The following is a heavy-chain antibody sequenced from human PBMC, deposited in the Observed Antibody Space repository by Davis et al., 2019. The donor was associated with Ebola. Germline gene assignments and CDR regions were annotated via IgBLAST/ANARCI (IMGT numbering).Heavy chain of an antibody. V-gene: IGHV1-45*02. Sequence: SVKVSCRASGYTFTYRYLHWVRQAPGQALEWMGWITPFNGNTNYAQKFQDRVTITRDRSMSTAYMELSSLRSEDTAMYYCARSSVPAAMGRDAFDIWGQGTMVTVSS. CDR1: GYTFTYRY. CDR3: ARSSVPAAMGRDAFDI. D-gene: IGHD2-2*01. CDR2: ITPFNGNT. J-gene: IGHJ3*02.